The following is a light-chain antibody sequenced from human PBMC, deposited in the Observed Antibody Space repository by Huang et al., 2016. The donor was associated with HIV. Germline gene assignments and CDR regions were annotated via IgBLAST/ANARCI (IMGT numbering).Light chain of an antibody. J-gene: IGKJ1*01. CDR1: QSVGSN. CDR3: QQYDKWPTT. CDR2: DAS. V-gene: IGKV3-15*01. Sequence: VVVTQSPATLSVSPGERATLSCRASQSVGSNLAWYQQKPGQAPRFLIFDASTRAAGVPARFSGSGSGTEFTRTISSLQSEDFAVYYCQQYDKWPTTFGQGTKVEIK.